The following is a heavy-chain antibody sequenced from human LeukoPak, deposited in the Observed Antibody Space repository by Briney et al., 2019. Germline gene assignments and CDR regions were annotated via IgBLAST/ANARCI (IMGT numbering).Heavy chain of an antibody. V-gene: IGHV4-59*08. J-gene: IGHJ6*02. CDR2: IYYSGST. CDR3: ARKPPSGPGYYYSYGMDV. Sequence: ASETLSLTCTVSGGSISSYYWSWIRQPPGKGLEWIGYIYYSGSTNYNPSLKSRVTISVDTSKNQFSLKLNSVTAADTAVYYCARKPPSGPGYYYSYGMDVWGQGTTVTVSS. CDR1: GGSISSYY.